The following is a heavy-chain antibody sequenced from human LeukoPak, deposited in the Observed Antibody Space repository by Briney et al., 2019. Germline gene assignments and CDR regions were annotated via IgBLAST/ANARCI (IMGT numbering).Heavy chain of an antibody. CDR1: GFNFSTSW. D-gene: IGHD3/OR15-3a*01. V-gene: IGHV3-74*01. Sequence: GGSLRLSCAASGFNFSTSWMNWVRHAPGKGLVCVSRINTDGSSRSYADSVKGRFTISRDNAKNTLYLQMNSLRAEDTAIYYCTRASAGLSYLDLWGRGTLVTVSS. CDR2: INTDGSSR. CDR3: TRASAGLSYLDL. J-gene: IGHJ2*01.